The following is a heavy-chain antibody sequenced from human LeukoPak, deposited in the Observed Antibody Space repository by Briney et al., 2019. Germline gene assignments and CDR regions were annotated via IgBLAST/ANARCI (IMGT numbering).Heavy chain of an antibody. CDR2: ISYDGSNK. CDR3: ATLAVADAFDI. Sequence: GRSLRLSCAASGFTFSSYSMHWVRQAPGKGLEWVAVISYDGSNKYYADSVKGRFTISRDNSKNTLYLQMNSLRAEDTAVYYCATLAVADAFDIWGQGTMVTVSS. D-gene: IGHD6-19*01. CDR1: GFTFSSYS. V-gene: IGHV3-30*03. J-gene: IGHJ3*02.